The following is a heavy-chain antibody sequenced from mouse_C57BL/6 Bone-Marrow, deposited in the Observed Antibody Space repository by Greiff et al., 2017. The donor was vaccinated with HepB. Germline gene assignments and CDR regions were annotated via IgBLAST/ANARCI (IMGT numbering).Heavy chain of an antibody. Sequence: EVKLEESGAELVRPGASVKLSCTASGFNIKDDYMHWVKQRPEQGLEWIGWIDPENGDTEYASKFQGKATITADTSSNTAYLQLSSLTSEDTAVYYGTTYLRQLRSHFDYWGQGTTLTVSS. CDR3: TTYLRQLRSHFDY. D-gene: IGHD3-2*02. V-gene: IGHV14-4*01. CDR1: GFNIKDDY. CDR2: IDPENGDT. J-gene: IGHJ2*01.